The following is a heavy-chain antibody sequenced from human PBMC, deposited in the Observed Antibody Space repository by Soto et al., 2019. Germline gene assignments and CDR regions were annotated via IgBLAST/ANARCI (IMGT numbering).Heavy chain of an antibody. CDR1: GFTFSSYG. V-gene: IGHV3-30*18. D-gene: IGHD2-21*02. CDR2: ISYDGSNK. Sequence: QVQLVKSGGGVVQPGRSLRLSCAASGFTFSSYGMQWVRQAPGKGLEWVAVISYDGSNKYYADSVKGRFTISRDNSKNTLYLQMNSLRAEDTAVYYCAKDWDIVVVTAIRYGMDVWGQGTTVTVSS. CDR3: AKDWDIVVVTAIRYGMDV. J-gene: IGHJ6*02.